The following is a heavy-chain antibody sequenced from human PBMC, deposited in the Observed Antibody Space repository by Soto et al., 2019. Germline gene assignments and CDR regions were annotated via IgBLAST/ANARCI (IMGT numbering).Heavy chain of an antibody. CDR2: ISAYNGNT. Sequence: QVQLVQSGAEVKKPGASVKVSCKASGYTFTSYGISWVRQAPGQGLEWMGWISAYNGNTNYAQKLQGRVTMTTDTSTSTAYMELRSLRSDDTAVYYCAILESDDFWSGYNYYGMDVWGQGTTLTVSS. V-gene: IGHV1-18*01. CDR1: GYTFTSYG. D-gene: IGHD3-3*01. CDR3: AILESDDFWSGYNYYGMDV. J-gene: IGHJ6*02.